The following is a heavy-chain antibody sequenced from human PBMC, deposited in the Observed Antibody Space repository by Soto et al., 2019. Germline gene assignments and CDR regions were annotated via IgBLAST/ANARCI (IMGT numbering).Heavy chain of an antibody. Sequence: GGSLRLSCAASGFTFSGYAMSWVRQAPGKGLEWVSGLSGSGGTLYADSVKGRFTISRDNSKNTLYLQMNSLRAEDEAIYYCAKEKDYDYVWGSSRYTSDYWGQGTLVTVSS. CDR3: AKEKDYDYVWGSSRYTSDY. D-gene: IGHD3-16*02. J-gene: IGHJ4*02. CDR2: LSGSGGT. V-gene: IGHV3-23*01. CDR1: GFTFSGYA.